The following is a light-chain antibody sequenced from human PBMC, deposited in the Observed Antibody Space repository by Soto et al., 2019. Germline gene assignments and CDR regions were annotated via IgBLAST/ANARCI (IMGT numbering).Light chain of an antibody. CDR2: DAS. Sequence: DIQMTQSPSSLSASVGDRVTITCQASQDISNYLNWYQQKPGKAPKLLIYDASNLETGDPSRFSGSGSGTDFTFTISSLHPEDIATYYCQQYDSLPPFTFGPGTKVDIK. CDR3: QQYDSLPPFT. J-gene: IGKJ3*01. V-gene: IGKV1-33*01. CDR1: QDISNY.